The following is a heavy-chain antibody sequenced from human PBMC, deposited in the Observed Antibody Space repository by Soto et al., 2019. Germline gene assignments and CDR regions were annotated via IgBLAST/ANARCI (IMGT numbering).Heavy chain of an antibody. D-gene: IGHD3-9*01. CDR2: VNHSGST. J-gene: IGHJ5*02. CDR3: ARGWSGLVIIRFDP. V-gene: IGHV4-34*01. Sequence: TSEAVSLTCTVSGGSVSGYYGSWIRQPPGKGLEWIGEVNHSGSTNYNPSLKSRVTISVDTSKNQFSLKLSSVTAADTAVYYCARGWSGLVIIRFDPWGQGTLVTVSS. CDR1: GGSVSGYY.